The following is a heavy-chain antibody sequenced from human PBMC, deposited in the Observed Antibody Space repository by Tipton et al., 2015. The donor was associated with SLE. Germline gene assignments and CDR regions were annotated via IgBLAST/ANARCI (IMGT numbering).Heavy chain of an antibody. V-gene: IGHV4-59*12. J-gene: IGHJ4*02. Sequence: TLSLTCTVSGGSMNTYYWSWIRQPPGKGLEWIGYIYYSGTTNYNSSLKSRVTISVDTSKNQFSLRLTSVTAADTAVYYCVRDFRQQLVYFVYWGQGTLVTVSS. CDR2: IYYSGTT. CDR1: GGSMNTYY. D-gene: IGHD6-13*01. CDR3: VRDFRQQLVYFVY.